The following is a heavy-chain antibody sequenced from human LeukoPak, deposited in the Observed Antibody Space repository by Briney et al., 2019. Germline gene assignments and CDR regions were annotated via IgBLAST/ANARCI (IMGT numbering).Heavy chain of an antibody. V-gene: IGHV3-73*01. Sequence: PGGSLRLSCAASGFTFSGSAMHWVRQAPGKGLEWVGRIRSKANSYATAYAASVKGRFTISRDDSKNTAYLQMNSLKTEDTAVYYCAREREVMGTTSDWGQGTLVTVSS. J-gene: IGHJ4*02. D-gene: IGHD4-11*01. CDR1: GFTFSGSA. CDR3: AREREVMGTTSD. CDR2: IRSKANSYAT.